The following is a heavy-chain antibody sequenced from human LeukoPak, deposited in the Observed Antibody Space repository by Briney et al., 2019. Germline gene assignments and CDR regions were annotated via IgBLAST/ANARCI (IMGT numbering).Heavy chain of an antibody. J-gene: IGHJ4*02. D-gene: IGHD2-2*01. V-gene: IGHV1-18*01. CDR3: ARVDCSSTSCEGDFDY. CDR1: GYTFTSYG. Sequence: ASVKVSCKASGYTFTSYGISWVRQAPGQGLEWMGWISAYNGNTNYAQKLQGGVTMTTDTSTSTAYMELRSLRSDDTAVYYCARVDCSSTSCEGDFDYWGQGTLVTVPS. CDR2: ISAYNGNT.